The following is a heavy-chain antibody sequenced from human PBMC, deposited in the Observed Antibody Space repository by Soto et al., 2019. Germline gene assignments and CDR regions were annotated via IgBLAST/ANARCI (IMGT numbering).Heavy chain of an antibody. CDR3: ARVQTTVITGAPSYFAY. V-gene: IGHV4-34*01. J-gene: IGHJ4*02. Sequence: SETLSLTCAVYGGSFSGYYWSWIRQPPGKGLEWIGEINHSGSTNYNPTLKSRVIISLDTSKNQFSLNLDSMTAADTAVYYCARVQTTVITGAPSYFAYWGQGTLVTVSS. CDR1: GGSFSGYY. D-gene: IGHD4-17*01. CDR2: INHSGST.